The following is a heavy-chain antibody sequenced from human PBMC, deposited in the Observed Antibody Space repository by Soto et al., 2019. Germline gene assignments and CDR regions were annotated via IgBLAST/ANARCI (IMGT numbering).Heavy chain of an antibody. J-gene: IGHJ3*02. CDR1: GGTFSSYT. Sequence: QVQLVQSGAEVKKPGSSVKVSCKASGGTFSSYTISWVRQAPGQGLEWMGRIIPTLGIANYAQKFQGRVTITADKATSTADMELSSLRSEDAAVDYCARDVTQGAFDIWGQGTMVTVSS. V-gene: IGHV1-69*08. D-gene: IGHD3-16*01. CDR2: IIPTLGIA. CDR3: ARDVTQGAFDI.